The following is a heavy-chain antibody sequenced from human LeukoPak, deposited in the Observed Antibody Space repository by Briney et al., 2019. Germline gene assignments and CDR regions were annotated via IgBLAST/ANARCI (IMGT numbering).Heavy chain of an antibody. J-gene: IGHJ4*02. Sequence: GASVKVSCKASDYTFSSYGIRWVRQAPGQGPEWMGWISAYNGNRDYALKFQGRVTMATDTSTNTAQMELRSLRSDDTAVYYCARGPSHYFGAGSAPKDFDYWGQGTLVIVSS. V-gene: IGHV1-18*01. CDR2: ISAYNGNR. CDR1: DYTFSSYG. D-gene: IGHD3-3*01. CDR3: ARGPSHYFGAGSAPKDFDY.